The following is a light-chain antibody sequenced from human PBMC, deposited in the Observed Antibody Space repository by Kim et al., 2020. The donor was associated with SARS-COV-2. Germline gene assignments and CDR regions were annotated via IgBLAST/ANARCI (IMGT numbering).Light chain of an antibody. CDR3: QSADSSDTFWV. J-gene: IGLJ3*02. V-gene: IGLV3-25*03. Sequence: HGQPAMFTCFGDALPKQDSYCFQQKPGQAPVVVIYEDTERPSGIPERFLGSTSGTTVTLTISGVQAEDEADYYCQSADSSDTFWVFGGGTQLTVL. CDR2: EDT. CDR1: ALPKQD.